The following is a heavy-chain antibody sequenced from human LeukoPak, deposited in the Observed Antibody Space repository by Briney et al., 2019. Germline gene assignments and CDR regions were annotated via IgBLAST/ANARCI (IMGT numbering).Heavy chain of an antibody. CDR3: AKEGFSGSFYFDY. CDR1: GFTVSSNY. Sequence: GGSLRLSCAASGFTVSSNYMSWVRQAPGKGLEWVSAISGSGGSTYYADSVKGRFTISRDNSKNTLYLQMNSLRAEDTAVYYCAKEGFSGSFYFDYWGQGTLVTVSS. D-gene: IGHD1-26*01. V-gene: IGHV3-23*01. J-gene: IGHJ4*02. CDR2: ISGSGGST.